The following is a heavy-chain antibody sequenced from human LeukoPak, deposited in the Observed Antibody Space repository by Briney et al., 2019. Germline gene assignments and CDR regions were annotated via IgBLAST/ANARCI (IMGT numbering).Heavy chain of an antibody. Sequence: PSETLSLTCTVSGGSIRSTTHYWSWLRQPPGKGLERIGYIYHIGTTNYNPSLRSRVTISVNTSNNQFSLKLSSVTAADTAVFYCATMKAVRVNDFWSGYPDYWGQGTLVTVSS. V-gene: IGHV4-61*01. J-gene: IGHJ4*02. D-gene: IGHD3-3*01. CDR2: IYHIGTT. CDR3: ATMKAVRVNDFWSGYPDY. CDR1: GGSIRSTTHY.